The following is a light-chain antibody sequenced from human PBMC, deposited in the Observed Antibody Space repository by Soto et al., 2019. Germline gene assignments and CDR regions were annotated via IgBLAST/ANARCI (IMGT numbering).Light chain of an antibody. J-gene: IGKJ4*01. V-gene: IGKV1-39*01. CDR3: QQSYKILT. CDR2: AAS. CDR1: DNIGSN. Sequence: DIQLTQSPASLSASVGDRVTITCRASDNIGSNLNWYQHQTGTAPKLLIYAASSLQGGVPSRFSCSGYGTQFTLTISGLQTDDFATYYCQQSYKILTFGGGTWVDI.